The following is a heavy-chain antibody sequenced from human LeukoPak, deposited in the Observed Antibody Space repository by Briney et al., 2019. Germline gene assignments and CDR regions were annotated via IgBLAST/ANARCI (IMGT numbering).Heavy chain of an antibody. Sequence: GGSLRPSCAASGFTFSSYSMNWVRQAPGKGLEWVSSISSSSSYIYYADSVKGRFTISRDNAKNSLYLQMNSPRAEDTAVYYCAKSGIAAAGTYDYWGQGTLATVSS. CDR3: AKSGIAAAGTYDY. V-gene: IGHV3-21*01. CDR2: ISSSSSYI. CDR1: GFTFSSYS. D-gene: IGHD6-13*01. J-gene: IGHJ4*02.